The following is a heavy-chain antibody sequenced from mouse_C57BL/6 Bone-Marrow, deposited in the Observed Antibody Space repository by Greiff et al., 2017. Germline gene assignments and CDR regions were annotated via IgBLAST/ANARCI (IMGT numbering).Heavy chain of an antibody. CDR2: IYPGSGST. D-gene: IGHD1-1*01. J-gene: IGHJ1*03. CDR1: GYTFTSYW. V-gene: IGHV1-55*01. Sequence: QVQLQQPGAELVKPGASVKMSCKASGYTFTSYWITWVKQRPGQGLEWIGDIYPGSGSTNYNEKFKSKATLTVDKSSSTAYMPISSLPSEDSAVSSCARSGYYGSSWYFDVWGTGTTVTVSS. CDR3: ARSGYYGSSWYFDV.